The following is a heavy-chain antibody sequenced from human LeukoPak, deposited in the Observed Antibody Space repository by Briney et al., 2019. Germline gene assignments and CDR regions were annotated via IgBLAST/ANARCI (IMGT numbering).Heavy chain of an antibody. CDR1: GYTFTSNY. V-gene: IGHV1-46*01. J-gene: IGHJ4*02. CDR3: ARDQEGFDY. CDR2: IYPRDGST. Sequence: ASVKVSCKAFGYTFTSNYIHWVRQAPGQGLEWMGMIYPRDGSTSYAQKFQGRVTVTRDTSTSTVHVELSGLRSEDTAVYYCARDQEGFDYWGQGTLVTVSS.